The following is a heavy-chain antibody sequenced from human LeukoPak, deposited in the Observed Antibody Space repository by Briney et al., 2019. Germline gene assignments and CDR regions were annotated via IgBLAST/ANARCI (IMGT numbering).Heavy chain of an antibody. CDR3: AKDAAAAEHCPSAVLSDY. CDR2: ISGSGGTT. J-gene: IGHJ4*02. D-gene: IGHD6-13*01. V-gene: IGHV3-23*01. CDR1: GFTFSNYA. Sequence: GGSLRLSCAASGFTFSNYAMSWVRQAPGKGLEWVSVISGSGGTTYYADAVKGRFTISRDNSQNTLYLQMNSLRAEDTAVYYCAKDAAAAEHCPSAVLSDYWGQGTLVTVSS.